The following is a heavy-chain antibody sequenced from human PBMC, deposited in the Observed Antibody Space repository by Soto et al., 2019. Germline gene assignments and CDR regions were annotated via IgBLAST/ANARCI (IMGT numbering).Heavy chain of an antibody. J-gene: IGHJ4*02. CDR2: ISYDGSNK. D-gene: IGHD2-21*01. Sequence: QVQLVESGGGVVQPGRSLRLSCAASGFTFSSYAMHWVRQAPGKGLEWVAVISYDGSNKYYADSVKGRFTISRDNSKNTLYLQMNSLRAEDTAVYYCARDVVGGKNYFDYWGQGTLVNVSS. V-gene: IGHV3-30-3*01. CDR1: GFTFSSYA. CDR3: ARDVVGGKNYFDY.